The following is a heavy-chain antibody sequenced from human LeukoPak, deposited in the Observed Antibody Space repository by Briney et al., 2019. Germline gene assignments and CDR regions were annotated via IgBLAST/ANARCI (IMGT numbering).Heavy chain of an antibody. CDR1: GFSLSTSGVG. D-gene: IGHD6-19*01. V-gene: IGHV2-5*02. CDR3: TRIQSSGWYLDL. CDR2: IYWGDDK. Sequence: ESGPTLVKPTQTLTLTCTFSGFSLSTSGVGVGWIRQPPGKALEWLALIYWGDDKRYSPSLKSRLTISKDTSKNQVVLTMTNMDPVDTATYYCTRIQSSGWYLDLWGRGTLVTVSS. J-gene: IGHJ2*01.